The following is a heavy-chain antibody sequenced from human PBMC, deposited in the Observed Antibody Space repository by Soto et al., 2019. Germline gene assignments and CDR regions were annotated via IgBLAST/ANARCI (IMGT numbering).Heavy chain of an antibody. V-gene: IGHV1-18*04. J-gene: IGHJ4*02. Sequence: ASVKVSCKASGYTFTSYGISWVRQAPGQGLEWMGWISAYNGNTNYAQKLQGRVTMTTDTSTSTAYMELRSLRSDDTAVYYCATHTGTGYIVVVTATDYWGQGTLVTVSS. CDR1: GYTFTSYG. CDR2: ISAYNGNT. D-gene: IGHD2-21*02. CDR3: ATHTGTGYIVVVTATDY.